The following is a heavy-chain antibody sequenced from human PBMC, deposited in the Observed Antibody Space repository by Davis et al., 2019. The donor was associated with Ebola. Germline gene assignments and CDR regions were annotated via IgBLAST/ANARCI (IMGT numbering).Heavy chain of an antibody. V-gene: IGHV3-74*01. CDR3: ARGLMGILPY. CDR2: INSVGSST. J-gene: IGHJ4*02. CDR1: GFAFSSYS. D-gene: IGHD2-15*01. Sequence: HTGSLLRPPCTALGFAFSSYSMNWLRQAPGKGLVWVSRINSVGSSTSYADSVKGRFTISRDNAKNSLYLQMNSLRAEDTAVYYCARGLMGILPYWGQGTLVTVSS.